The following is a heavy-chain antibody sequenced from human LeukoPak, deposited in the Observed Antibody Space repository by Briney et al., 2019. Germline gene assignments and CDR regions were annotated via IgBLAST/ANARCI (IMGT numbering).Heavy chain of an antibody. D-gene: IGHD3-10*01. CDR2: MNPNSGNT. CDR1: GYTFTSYD. CDR3: ARGVLWFGELLKGGFDY. J-gene: IGHJ4*02. Sequence: ASVKVSCKASGYTFTSYDINWVRQAAGQGLEWMGWMNPNSGNTGYAQKFQGRVTMTRNTSISTAYMELSSLRSEDTAVYYCARGVLWFGELLKGGFDYWGQGTLVTVSS. V-gene: IGHV1-8*01.